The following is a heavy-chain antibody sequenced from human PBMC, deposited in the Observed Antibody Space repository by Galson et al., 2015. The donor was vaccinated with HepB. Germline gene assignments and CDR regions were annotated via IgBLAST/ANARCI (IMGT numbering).Heavy chain of an antibody. CDR3: AKDRLSSSWHSYYSMDV. CDR2: ISYDGRSQ. V-gene: IGHV3-30*04. D-gene: IGHD6-13*01. J-gene: IGHJ6*02. CDR1: GFTFSSYA. Sequence: LSCAASGFTFSSYAVHWVRQAPGKGLEWVAVISYDGRSQIYADSVKGRFTISRDNSNDTLYLQMNSLRPEDTAIYYCAKDRLSSSWHSYYSMDVWGPGTTVTVSS.